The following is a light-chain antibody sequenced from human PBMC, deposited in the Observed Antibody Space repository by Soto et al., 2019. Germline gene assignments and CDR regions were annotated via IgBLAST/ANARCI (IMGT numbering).Light chain of an antibody. CDR2: GAS. J-gene: IGKJ1*01. Sequence: EIVLTQSPGTLSLSPGERVILSCRASQSVSSSYLAWYQQKPGQAPRLLIYGASTRATGIPARFSGSGSGTEFTLTISSLQSEDFAVYYCQQYNNWPLTWTFGQGTKVDIK. CDR3: QQYNNWPLTWT. CDR1: QSVSSSY. V-gene: IGKV3-15*01.